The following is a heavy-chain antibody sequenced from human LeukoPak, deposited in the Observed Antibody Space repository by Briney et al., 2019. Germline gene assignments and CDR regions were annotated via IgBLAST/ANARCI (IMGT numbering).Heavy chain of an antibody. V-gene: IGHV3-30*02. CDR2: IRYDGSKK. CDR3: ARNNYYGSGSYYVY. CDR1: GFTFSSYG. Sequence: GGSLRLSCAASGFTFSSYGMHWVRQAPGKGLEWVAFIRYDGSKKYYADSVKGRFTISRDNSKNTLYLQMNSLRAEDTAVYYCARNNYYGSGSYYVYWGQGTLVTVSS. J-gene: IGHJ4*02. D-gene: IGHD3-10*01.